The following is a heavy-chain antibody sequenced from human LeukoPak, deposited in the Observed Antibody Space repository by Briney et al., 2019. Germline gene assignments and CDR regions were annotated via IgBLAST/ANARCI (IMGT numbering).Heavy chain of an antibody. CDR1: GFTFDDYA. V-gene: IGHV3-9*01. J-gene: IGHJ6*03. CDR2: ISWNSGSI. Sequence: GGSLRLSCAASGFTFDDYAMHWVRQAPGKGLEWVSGISWNSGSIGYADSVKGRFTISRDNAKNSLYLQMNSLRAEGTALYYCAKVGSYSSSSYSYYYYMDVWGKGTTVTVSS. D-gene: IGHD6-13*01. CDR3: AKVGSYSSSSYSYYYYMDV.